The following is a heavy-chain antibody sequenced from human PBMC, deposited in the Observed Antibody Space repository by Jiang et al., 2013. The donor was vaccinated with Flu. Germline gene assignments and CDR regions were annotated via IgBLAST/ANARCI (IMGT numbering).Heavy chain of an antibody. CDR1: GGSISSSSYY. J-gene: IGHJ4*02. D-gene: IGHD1-26*01. CDR2: IYYSGST. Sequence: GLVKPSETLSLTCTVSGGSISSSSYYWGWIRQPPGKGLEWIGSIYYSGSTYYNPSLKSRVTISVDTSKNQFSLKLSSVTAADTAVYYCARGAGSYVFDYWGQGTLVTVSS. CDR3: ARGAGSYVFDY. V-gene: IGHV4-39*01.